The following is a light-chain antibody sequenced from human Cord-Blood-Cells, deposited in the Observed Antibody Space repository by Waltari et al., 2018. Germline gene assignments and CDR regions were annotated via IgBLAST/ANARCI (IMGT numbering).Light chain of an antibody. CDR3: QSAASSWTYVV. CDR2: KDS. J-gene: IGLJ2*01. V-gene: IGLV3-25*03. CDR1: ALPKQY. Sequence: SYELTQPPSVSVSPGQTARITCSGDALPKQYAYWYQQKPGQAPVLGIYKDSERPTGIPERVSGSSSGTTVALTISGGQAKDESDYYCQSAASSWTYVVFGGGTKLTVL.